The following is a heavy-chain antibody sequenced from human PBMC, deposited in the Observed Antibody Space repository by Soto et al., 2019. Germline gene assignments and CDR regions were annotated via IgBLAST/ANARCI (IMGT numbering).Heavy chain of an antibody. V-gene: IGHV3-23*01. J-gene: IGHJ4*02. Sequence: EVQLLGSGGGLVQPGGSLRLSCAASEFTFSNYAMSWVRQAAGRGLEWVSAISYGGGTTYYADSVKGRFTISRDNSKNTLYLQMNSLRAEDTAVYYCAKNPGYYYDSTGYHFDYWGQGTLVTVSS. D-gene: IGHD3-22*01. CDR1: EFTFSNYA. CDR2: ISYGGGTT. CDR3: AKNPGYYYDSTGYHFDY.